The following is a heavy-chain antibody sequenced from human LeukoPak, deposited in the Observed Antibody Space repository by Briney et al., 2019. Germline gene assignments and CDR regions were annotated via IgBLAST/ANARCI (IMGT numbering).Heavy chain of an antibody. CDR3: ARLIPYFDY. Sequence: SETLSLTCTVSGGSISSYYWSWIRQPPGKGLEWIAYIYYSGSTNYNPSLKSRVTISVDTSKNQFSLKLSSVTAADTAVYYCARLIPYFDYWGQGTLVTVSS. D-gene: IGHD2-8*01. CDR2: IYYSGST. J-gene: IGHJ4*02. V-gene: IGHV4-59*01. CDR1: GGSISSYY.